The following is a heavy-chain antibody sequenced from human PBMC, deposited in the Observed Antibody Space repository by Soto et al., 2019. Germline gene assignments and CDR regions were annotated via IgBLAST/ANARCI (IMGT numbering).Heavy chain of an antibody. V-gene: IGHV5-51*01. D-gene: IGHD2-15*01. J-gene: IGHJ6*02. CDR1: GYSFTTHW. CDR2: IYPGDSET. CDR3: ARQGEGYCSGGSCLYYGMDV. Sequence: GESLKISCXGSGYSFTTHWIVWVRQMPEKGLEWVGIIYPGDSETRYSPSFQGQVSISADQSTSTAYLQWSSLKASDSAIYYCARQGEGYCSGGSCLYYGMDVWGQGTTVTVSS.